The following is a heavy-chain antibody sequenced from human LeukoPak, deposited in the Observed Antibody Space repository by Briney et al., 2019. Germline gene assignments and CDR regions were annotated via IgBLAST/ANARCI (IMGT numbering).Heavy chain of an antibody. Sequence: KPGGSLRLSCAASGFTFSDYYMSWIRQAPGKGLEWVSYISSSSSYTNYADSVKGRFTISRDNAKNSLYLQMNSLRAEDTAVYYCASIYGGNSNIDYWGQGTLVAVSS. D-gene: IGHD4-23*01. V-gene: IGHV3-11*06. CDR3: ASIYGGNSNIDY. J-gene: IGHJ4*02. CDR1: GFTFSDYY. CDR2: ISSSSSYT.